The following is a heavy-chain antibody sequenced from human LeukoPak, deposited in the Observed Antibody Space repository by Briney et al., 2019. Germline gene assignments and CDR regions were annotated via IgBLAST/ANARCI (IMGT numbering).Heavy chain of an antibody. CDR2: IRYDGSNK. CDR1: GFTFSSYG. Sequence: GGSLRLSCAASGFTFSSYGMHWVRQAPGKGLEWVAFIRYDGSNKYYADSVKGRFTISRDNSKNTLYLQMNSLRAEDTAEYYCAKEAHIVVVPAALDIWGQGTMVTVSS. CDR3: AKEAHIVVVPAALDI. D-gene: IGHD2-2*01. J-gene: IGHJ3*02. V-gene: IGHV3-30*02.